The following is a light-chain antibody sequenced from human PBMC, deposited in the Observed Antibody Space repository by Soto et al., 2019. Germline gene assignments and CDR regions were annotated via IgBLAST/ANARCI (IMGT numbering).Light chain of an antibody. V-gene: IGKV1-9*01. CDR3: QQVNSYPLT. CDR2: AAS. J-gene: IGKJ4*01. CDR1: QGISGS. Sequence: IQLTQSPSSLSASVGDRVTITCRASQGISGSLAWYQHKPGKAPNLLIYAASSLQSGVPPRFSGSGSGTEFTLTISSLQPEDFATYYCQQVNSYPLTFGGGTKVEIK.